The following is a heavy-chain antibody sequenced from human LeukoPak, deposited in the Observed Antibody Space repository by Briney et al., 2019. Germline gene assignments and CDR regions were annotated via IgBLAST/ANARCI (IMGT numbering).Heavy chain of an antibody. D-gene: IGHD4-17*01. CDR3: ARSSDYGDYD. V-gene: IGHV4-31*03. Sequence: SQTLSLTCTVSGGSVNSGGYYWTWIRQYPGKGMEWLGYIYYSGRTYYNPSLKSRITISLDTSKNQFSLNLTSVSAADTAFYFCARSSDYGDYDWGQGTLITVSS. J-gene: IGHJ4*02. CDR2: IYYSGRT. CDR1: GGSVNSGGYY.